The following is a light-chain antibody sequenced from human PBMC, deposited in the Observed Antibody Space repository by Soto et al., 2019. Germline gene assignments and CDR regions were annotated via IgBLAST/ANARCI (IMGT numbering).Light chain of an antibody. Sequence: DIQMTQSPSSLSASVGDRVTITCRASQSISSYLNWYQQKPGKAPELLIFDASNLKSGVSSRFSGSGSGTEFTLTISRLQPDDVATYYGLQYSSHSWPFGQGTKAHIK. CDR3: LQYSSHSWP. CDR2: DAS. CDR1: QSISSY. J-gene: IGKJ1*01. V-gene: IGKV1-5*01.